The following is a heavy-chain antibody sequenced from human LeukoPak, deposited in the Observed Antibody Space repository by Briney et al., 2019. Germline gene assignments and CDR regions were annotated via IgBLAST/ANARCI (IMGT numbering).Heavy chain of an antibody. J-gene: IGHJ4*01. CDR2: ISSSISYI. CDR1: GFTFSSYS. CDR3: ARDPNRQWLVTDDY. V-gene: IGHV3-21*01. Sequence: PGGSLRLSCAASGFTFSSYSMNWVRQAPGKGLEWFSSISSSISYIYYADSVKGRFTISRDNAKNSLYLQMNSLRAEDTAVYYCARDPNRQWLVTDDYWGQEPWSPSPQ. D-gene: IGHD6-19*01.